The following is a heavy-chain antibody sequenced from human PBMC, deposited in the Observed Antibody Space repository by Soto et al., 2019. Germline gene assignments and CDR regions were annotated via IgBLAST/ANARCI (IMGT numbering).Heavy chain of an antibody. V-gene: IGHV4-59*01. CDR1: GGSISSYY. J-gene: IGHJ6*02. Sequence: SETLSLTCTVSGGSISSYYWSWIRQPPGKGLEWIGYIYYSGSTNYNPSLKSRVTISVDTSKNQFSLKLSSVTAADTAVYYCARVDCSSTSCYARWDYGMDVWGQGTTVTVSS. D-gene: IGHD2-2*01. CDR2: IYYSGST. CDR3: ARVDCSSTSCYARWDYGMDV.